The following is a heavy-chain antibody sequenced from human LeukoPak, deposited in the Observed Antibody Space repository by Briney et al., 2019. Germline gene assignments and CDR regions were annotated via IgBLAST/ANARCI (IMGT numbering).Heavy chain of an antibody. Sequence: ASVKVSCKASGYTFTSYGISWVRQAPGQGLEWMGWISAYNGNTNYAQKLQDRVTMTTDTSTNTAYMELRSLRSDDTAVYYCARDEGTVVVRDAFDIWGQGTMVTVSS. D-gene: IGHD3-22*01. J-gene: IGHJ3*02. V-gene: IGHV1-18*01. CDR1: GYTFTSYG. CDR3: ARDEGTVVVRDAFDI. CDR2: ISAYNGNT.